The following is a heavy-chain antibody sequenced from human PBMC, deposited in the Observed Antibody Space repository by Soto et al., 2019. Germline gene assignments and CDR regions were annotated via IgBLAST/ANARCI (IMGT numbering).Heavy chain of an antibody. V-gene: IGHV3-15*07. CDR2: IKTNTEGVTT. D-gene: IGHD2-15*01. Sequence: EVQLVESGGGFIYPGGSLRLSCAASGLTISNAWMNWVRQAPGKGLEWVGRIKTNTEGVTTDYAAAVKGRFTVSRDDSKNPLYLQMNSLKTEDTAVYYCTTGSVEGVWGQGTTVTVSS. J-gene: IGHJ6*02. CDR3: TTGSVEGV. CDR1: GLTISNAW.